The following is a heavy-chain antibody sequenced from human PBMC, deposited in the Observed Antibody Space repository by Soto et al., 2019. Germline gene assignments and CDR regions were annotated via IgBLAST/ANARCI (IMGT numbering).Heavy chain of an antibody. CDR3: ARVSSQDFDI. CDR1: GYTFTSYH. D-gene: IGHD6-19*01. J-gene: IGHJ3*02. V-gene: IGHV1-46*04. CDR2: MNPRDGGT. Sequence: QVQLVQSGAEVKKPGGSVNVSCKASGYTFTSYHIHWVRQAPGPGLVWMGIMNPRDGGTLYSQKLQGRVTMTRETSTSTVNMELSSMRSDDTAMYYRARVSSQDFDICRQGTMVTVSS.